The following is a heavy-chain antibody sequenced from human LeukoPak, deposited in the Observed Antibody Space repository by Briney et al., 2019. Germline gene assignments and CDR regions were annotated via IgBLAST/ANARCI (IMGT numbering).Heavy chain of an antibody. D-gene: IGHD1-26*01. CDR2: ISWNSGSI. CDR1: GFTFDDYA. J-gene: IGHJ4*02. V-gene: IGHV3-9*01. CDR3: AKSPYKTPGATGHFDY. Sequence: PGRSLRLPCAASGFTFDDYAMHWVRQAPGKGLEWVSGISWNSGSIGYADSVKGRFTISRDNAKNSLYLQMNSLRAEDTALYYCAKSPYKTPGATGHFDYWGQGTLVTVSS.